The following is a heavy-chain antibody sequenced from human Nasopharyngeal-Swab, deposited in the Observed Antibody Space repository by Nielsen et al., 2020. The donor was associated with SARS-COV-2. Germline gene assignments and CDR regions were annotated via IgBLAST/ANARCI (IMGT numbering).Heavy chain of an antibody. J-gene: IGHJ4*02. D-gene: IGHD3-16*01. CDR2: IYTSGST. CDR1: GGSISSGSYY. Sequence: SETLSLTCTVSGGSISSGSYYWSWIRQPAGKGLGWIGRIYTSGSTNYNPSLKSRVTISVDTSKNQFSLKLSSVTAADTAVYYCARSGGGYFDYWGQGTLVTVSS. V-gene: IGHV4-61*02. CDR3: ARSGGGYFDY.